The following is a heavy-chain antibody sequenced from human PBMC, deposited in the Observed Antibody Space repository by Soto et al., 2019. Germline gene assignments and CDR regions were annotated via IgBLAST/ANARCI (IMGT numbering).Heavy chain of an antibody. V-gene: IGHV3-23*01. CDR2: ISGSGAST. D-gene: IGHD3-22*01. J-gene: IGHJ4*01. CDR3: AKSPLYDSENSFDY. CDR1: GLLFGDYS. Sequence: GGSMRLSCAASGLLFGDYSMRLVSQAQGKGLEWVSTISGSGASTYYADSVKGRFTISRDNSKKTLYLQMNSLRAEDTAVFYCAKSPLYDSENSFDYWGQGTLVTVSS.